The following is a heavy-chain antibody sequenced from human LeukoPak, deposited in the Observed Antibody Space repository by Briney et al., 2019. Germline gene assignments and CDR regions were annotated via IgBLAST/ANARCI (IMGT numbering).Heavy chain of an antibody. J-gene: IGHJ4*02. Sequence: GGSLRLSCAGSGFTFGGYGMHWFRQTPGKGLEWVAVIAYDGSRAFYADSVKGRFTISRDNSENTMSVQMDDLRAEDTAVYYCTRYNNDHFDYWGQGTLVTVSS. CDR2: IAYDGSRA. V-gene: IGHV3-33*01. CDR3: TRYNNDHFDY. D-gene: IGHD1-14*01. CDR1: GFTFGGYG.